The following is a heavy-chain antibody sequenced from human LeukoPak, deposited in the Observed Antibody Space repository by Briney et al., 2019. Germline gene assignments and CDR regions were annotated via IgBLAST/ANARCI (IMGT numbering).Heavy chain of an antibody. CDR1: GGSISSYY. Sequence: SETLSLTCTVSGGSISSYYWSWIQQPPGKGLEWIGYIYYSGSTNYNPSLKSRVTISVDTSKNQFSLKLSSVTAADTAVYYCARQIRTVTTKRFDYWGQGTLVTVSS. CDR3: ARQIRTVTTKRFDY. CDR2: IYYSGST. J-gene: IGHJ4*02. V-gene: IGHV4-59*08. D-gene: IGHD4-17*01.